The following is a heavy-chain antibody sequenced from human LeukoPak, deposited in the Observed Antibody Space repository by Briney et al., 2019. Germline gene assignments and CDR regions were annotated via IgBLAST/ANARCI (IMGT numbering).Heavy chain of an antibody. CDR1: GFTFSDYS. J-gene: IGHJ6*02. CDR2: ISSSSDYI. D-gene: IGHD5/OR15-5a*01. Sequence: GGSLRLSCPASGFTFSDYSMSWVRQAPGNGLKWVSSISSSSDYIYYADSVKGRFTISRDNARNSLYLQMNSLRAEDTAVYYCARSRSVSNYKGMDVWGQGTTVTVSS. V-gene: IGHV3-21*01. CDR3: ARSRSVSNYKGMDV.